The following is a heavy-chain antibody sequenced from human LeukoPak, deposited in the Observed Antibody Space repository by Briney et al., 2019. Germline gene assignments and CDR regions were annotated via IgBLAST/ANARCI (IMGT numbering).Heavy chain of an antibody. V-gene: IGHV4-39*07. D-gene: IGHD3-10*01. CDR2: IYYSGST. Sequence: SETLSLTCTVSGGSISSSSYYWGWIRQPPGKGLEWIGSIYYSGSTYYNPSLKSRVIISVDTSKNQFSLKLSSVTAADTAVYYCARERSYGSGFRWYYGMDVWGQGTTVTVSS. CDR1: GGSISSSSYY. CDR3: ARERSYGSGFRWYYGMDV. J-gene: IGHJ6*02.